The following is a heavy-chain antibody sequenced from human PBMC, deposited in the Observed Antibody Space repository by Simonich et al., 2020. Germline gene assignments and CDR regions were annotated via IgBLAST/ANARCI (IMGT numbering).Heavy chain of an antibody. J-gene: IGHJ4*02. Sequence: QVQLQQWGAGLLKPSETLSLTCAVYAGSLNGYYWSWIRQPPGRGLVWIGEINQNGNTNYNPSLKSRVTISVDTSKNQFSLKLSSVTAADTAVYYCARHLQLGPFDYWGQGTLVTVSS. CDR3: ARHLQLGPFDY. D-gene: IGHD1-1*01. V-gene: IGHV4-34*01. CDR1: AGSLNGYY. CDR2: INQNGNT.